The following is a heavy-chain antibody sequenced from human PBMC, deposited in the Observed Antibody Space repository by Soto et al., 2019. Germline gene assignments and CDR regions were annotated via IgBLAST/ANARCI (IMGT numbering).Heavy chain of an antibody. CDR2: ISYDGSNK. Sequence: GGSLRLSCAASGFTFSSYGMHWVRQAPGKGLEWVAVISYDGSNKYYADSVKGRFTISRDNSKNTLYLQMNSLRAEDTAVYYCAKGGDFWSGYYRAGPDYWGQGTLVTVSS. CDR1: GFTFSSYG. J-gene: IGHJ4*02. D-gene: IGHD3-3*01. V-gene: IGHV3-30*18. CDR3: AKGGDFWSGYYRAGPDY.